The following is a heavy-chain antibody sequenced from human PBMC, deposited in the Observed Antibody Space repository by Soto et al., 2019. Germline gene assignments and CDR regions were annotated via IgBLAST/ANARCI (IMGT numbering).Heavy chain of an antibody. CDR1: GFTFSSYA. CDR3: AKDGDFWSGYLFDP. Sequence: GGSLRLSCAASGFTFSSYAMSWVRQAPGKGLEWVSAISGSGGSTYYADSVKGRFTISRDNSKNTLYLQMNSLRAEDTVVYYCAKDGDFWSGYLFDPWGQGTLVTVSS. J-gene: IGHJ5*02. D-gene: IGHD3-3*01. V-gene: IGHV3-23*01. CDR2: ISGSGGST.